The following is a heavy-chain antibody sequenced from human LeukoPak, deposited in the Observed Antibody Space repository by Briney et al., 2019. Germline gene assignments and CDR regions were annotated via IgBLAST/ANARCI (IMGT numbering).Heavy chain of an antibody. CDR2: ISGSGGST. Sequence: GGSLRLSCAASGFTFSSYAMSWVRRAPGKGLEWVSVISGSGGSTYYADSVKGRFTISRDNSKNTLYLQMNSLRVEDTAVYYCAKGRLAVAGTEDSWGQGTLVTVSS. J-gene: IGHJ4*02. D-gene: IGHD6-19*01. CDR1: GFTFSSYA. V-gene: IGHV3-23*01. CDR3: AKGRLAVAGTEDS.